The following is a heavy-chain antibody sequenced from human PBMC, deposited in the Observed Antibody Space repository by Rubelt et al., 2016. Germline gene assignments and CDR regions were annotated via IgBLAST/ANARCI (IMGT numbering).Heavy chain of an antibody. Sequence: QVQLQESGPGLVKPSETLSLTCTVSGGSISSYYWSWIRQPPGKGLEWIGNIYYSGSTTSNPSLKSRVTISVDTSTNQFSLKLAVVTAAEPAVYDGAGGVSTSWASWFDPWGQGTLVTVSS. V-gene: IGHV4-59*01. CDR3: AGGVSTSWASWFDP. D-gene: IGHD2-2*01. CDR1: GGSISSYY. CDR2: IYYSGST. J-gene: IGHJ5*02.